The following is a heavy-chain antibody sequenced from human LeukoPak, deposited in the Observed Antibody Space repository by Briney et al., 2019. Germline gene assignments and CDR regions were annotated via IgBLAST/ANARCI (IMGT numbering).Heavy chain of an antibody. CDR3: ARVLELMDWFDP. D-gene: IGHD3-3*01. Sequence: SETLSLTCTVSGGSISSGGYYWSWIRQHPGKGLEWIGNIYYSGSTDYNPSLKSRVSISVDTSKNQFSLKLSSVTAADTAVYYCARVLELMDWFDPWGQGTLVTVSS. CDR2: IYYSGST. CDR1: GGSISSGGYY. J-gene: IGHJ5*02. V-gene: IGHV4-31*03.